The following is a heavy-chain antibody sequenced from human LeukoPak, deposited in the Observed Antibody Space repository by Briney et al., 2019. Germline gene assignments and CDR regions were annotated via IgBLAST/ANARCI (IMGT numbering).Heavy chain of an antibody. V-gene: IGHV3-21*01. CDR2: ISSSSSYI. J-gene: IGHJ5*02. Sequence: GGSLRLSCAASGFTFSSYSMNWVRQAPGKGLEWVSSISSSSSYIYYADSVKGRFTISRDNAKNSLYLQMNSLRAEDTAVYYCAREEVYYYGSGKGWFDPWGQGTLVTVSS. CDR1: GFTFSSYS. CDR3: AREEVYYYGSGKGWFDP. D-gene: IGHD3-10*01.